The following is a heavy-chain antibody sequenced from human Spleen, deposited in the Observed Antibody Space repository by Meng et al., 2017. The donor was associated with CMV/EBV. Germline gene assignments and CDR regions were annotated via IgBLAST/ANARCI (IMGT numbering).Heavy chain of an antibody. CDR1: GFSLNTHGEA. CDR3: AHGSRDGYNGISDY. V-gene: IGHV2-5*02. CDR2: IFWDNDR. Sequence: FSGFSLNTHGEAVGSIRQSPGEALEWLSLIFWDNDRRYSPSLRSRLTITKDTSKNQVVLTMTNMDSVDTATYYCAHGSRDGYNGISDYWGQGTLVTVSS. J-gene: IGHJ4*02. D-gene: IGHD5-24*01.